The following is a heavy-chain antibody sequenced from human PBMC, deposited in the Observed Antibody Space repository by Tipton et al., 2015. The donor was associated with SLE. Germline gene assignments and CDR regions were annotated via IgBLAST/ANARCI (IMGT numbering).Heavy chain of an antibody. J-gene: IGHJ4*02. D-gene: IGHD1-26*01. CDR3: ATLRVGYYFDY. CDR2: INHSGST. Sequence: TLSLTCAVYGGSFSGYYWSWIRQPPGKGLEWIGEINHSGSTNHNPSLKSRVTISVDTSKNQLSLKLSAVTAADTAVYYCATLRVGYYFDYWGQGTLVTVSS. V-gene: IGHV4-34*01. CDR1: GGSFSGYY.